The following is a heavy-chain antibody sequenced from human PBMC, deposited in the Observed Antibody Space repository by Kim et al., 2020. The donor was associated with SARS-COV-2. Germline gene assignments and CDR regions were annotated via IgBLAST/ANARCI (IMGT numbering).Heavy chain of an antibody. V-gene: IGHV4-34*01. CDR3: ARLVGATSPDY. Sequence: SETLSLTCAVYGGSFSGYYWSWIRQPPGKGLEWIGEINHSGSTNYNPSLKSRVTISVDTSKNPFSLKLSSVTAADTAVYYCARLVGATSPDYWGQGTLVTVSS. CDR2: INHSGST. D-gene: IGHD1-26*01. CDR1: GGSFSGYY. J-gene: IGHJ4*02.